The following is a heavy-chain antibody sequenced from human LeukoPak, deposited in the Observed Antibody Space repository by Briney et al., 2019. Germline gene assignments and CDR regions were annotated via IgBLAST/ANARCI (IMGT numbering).Heavy chain of an antibody. CDR2: ISWNSGSI. Sequence: GGSLRLSCAASGFTFDDYAMHWVRQAPGKGLEWVSGISWNSGSIGYADSVKGRFTISRDNAKNSLYLQMNSLRAEDTALYYCAKVRSGSADYWGQGTLVTVSS. D-gene: IGHD3-3*01. V-gene: IGHV3-9*01. J-gene: IGHJ4*02. CDR3: AKVRSGSADY. CDR1: GFTFDDYA.